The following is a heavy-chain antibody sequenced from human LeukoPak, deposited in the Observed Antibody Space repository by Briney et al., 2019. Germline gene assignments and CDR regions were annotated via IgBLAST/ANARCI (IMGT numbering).Heavy chain of an antibody. D-gene: IGHD1-14*01. V-gene: IGHV3-21*06. CDR3: ATETNGRHYDY. Sequence: GGSLRLSCAASGLTFSTSGFNWVRQAPGKGLEWVASIGPTGSDRYHADSIKGRFTISRDNANNYLYLQMNSLRAEDTAVYYCATETNGRHYDYWGQGTLLTVSS. CDR1: GLTFSTSG. CDR2: IGPTGSDR. J-gene: IGHJ4*02.